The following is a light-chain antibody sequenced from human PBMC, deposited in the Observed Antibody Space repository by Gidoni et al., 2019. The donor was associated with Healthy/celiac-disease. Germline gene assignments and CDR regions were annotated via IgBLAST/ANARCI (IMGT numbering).Light chain of an antibody. CDR1: QSISSY. V-gene: IGKV1-39*01. Sequence: DIQMTQSPSSLSASVGDRVTITCRASQSISSYLNWYQQKPGKAPKLLIYAAYSLQSGVPSRFSGSGSGTDFTLTISSQQPEDFANYYCQQSYSTLGTFGPGTKVDIK. J-gene: IGKJ3*01. CDR3: QQSYSTLGT. CDR2: AAY.